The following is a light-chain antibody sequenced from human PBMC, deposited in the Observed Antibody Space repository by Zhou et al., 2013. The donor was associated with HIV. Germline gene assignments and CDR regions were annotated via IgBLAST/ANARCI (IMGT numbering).Light chain of an antibody. J-gene: IGLJ2*01. CDR2: ENN. CDR1: SSNIGNNY. V-gene: IGLV1-51*02. Sequence: QSVLTQPPSVSAAPGQKVSISCSGGSSNIGNNYVSWYQQLPGTAPKLLIYENNKRPSGIPDRFSGSKSGTSATLGITGLQTGDEADYYCGTWDSSLSAGQVVFGGGTKLTVL. CDR3: GTWDSSLSAGQVV.